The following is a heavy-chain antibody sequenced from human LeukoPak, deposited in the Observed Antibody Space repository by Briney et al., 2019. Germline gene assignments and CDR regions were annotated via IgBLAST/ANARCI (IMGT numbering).Heavy chain of an antibody. CDR2: IYYSGST. CDR3: ARVNRNASYDSSGYPVKARRTYYFDY. CDR1: GGSISSYY. J-gene: IGHJ4*02. V-gene: IGHV4-59*01. D-gene: IGHD3-22*01. Sequence: SETLSLTCTVSGGSISSYYWSWIRQPPGKGLEWIGYIYYSGSTNYNPSLKSRVTISVDTSKNQFSLKLSSVTAADTAVYYCARVNRNASYDSSGYPVKARRTYYFDYWGQRTLVTLSS.